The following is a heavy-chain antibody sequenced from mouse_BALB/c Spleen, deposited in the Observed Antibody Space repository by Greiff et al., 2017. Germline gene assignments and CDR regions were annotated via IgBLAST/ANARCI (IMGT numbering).Heavy chain of an antibody. J-gene: IGHJ4*01. CDR2: ILPGSGST. V-gene: IGHV1-9*01. D-gene: IGHD2-4*01. Sequence: QVQLKESGAELMKPGASVKISCKATGYTFSSYWIEWVKPRPGHGLEWIGEILPGSGSTNYNEKFKGKATFTADTSSNTAYMQLSSLTSEDSAVYYCARSTMITKFMDYWGQGTSVTVSS. CDR1: GYTFSSYW. CDR3: ARSTMITKFMDY.